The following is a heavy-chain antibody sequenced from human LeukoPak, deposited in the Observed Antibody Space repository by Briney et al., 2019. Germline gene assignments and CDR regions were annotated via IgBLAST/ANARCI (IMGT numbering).Heavy chain of an antibody. CDR2: IYYSGST. CDR3: ARAIVVVTAIGYYYYMDV. Sequence: IPSETLSLTCTVSGGPISSYYWSWLRQPPGKGLEGLGYIYYSGSTNYNPSLRSRVTISVDTSKNQFSLKLSSVTAADTAVYYCARAIVVVTAIGYYYYMDVWGKGTTVTVSS. V-gene: IGHV4-59*08. D-gene: IGHD2-21*02. J-gene: IGHJ6*03. CDR1: GGPISSYY.